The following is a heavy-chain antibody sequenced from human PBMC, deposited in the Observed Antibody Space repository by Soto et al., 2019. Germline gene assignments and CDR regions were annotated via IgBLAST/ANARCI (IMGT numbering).Heavy chain of an antibody. Sequence: QVQLVQSGAEVKKPGSSVKVSCKASGGTFSNYAISWVRQAPGQGLEWMGGIIPISGTANYAQKFQGRVTITAGESTSTADMELSNRRSEDTAVYYCARSQGSSTSLEIYYYYYYGMDVWGQGTTVTVSS. V-gene: IGHV1-69*01. D-gene: IGHD2-2*01. CDR1: GGTFSNYA. CDR2: IIPISGTA. J-gene: IGHJ6*02. CDR3: ARSQGSSTSLEIYYYYYYGMDV.